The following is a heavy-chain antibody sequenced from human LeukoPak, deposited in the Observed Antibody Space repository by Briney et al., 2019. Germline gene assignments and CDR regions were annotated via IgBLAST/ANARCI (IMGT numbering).Heavy chain of an antibody. CDR3: ARDRGTGLIDY. V-gene: IGHV1-69*06. D-gene: IGHD1-1*01. CDR1: GGTFSSYA. J-gene: IGHJ4*02. Sequence: GSSVKDSSKASGGTFSSYAISWVRQAPGQGLEWMGGIIPIFGTANYAQKFQGRVTITADKSTSTAYMELSSLRAEDTAVYYCARDRGTGLIDYWGQGTLVTVSS. CDR2: IIPIFGTA.